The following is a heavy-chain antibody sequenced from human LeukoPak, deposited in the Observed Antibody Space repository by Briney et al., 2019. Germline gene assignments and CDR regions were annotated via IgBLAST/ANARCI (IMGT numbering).Heavy chain of an antibody. D-gene: IGHD3-9*01. CDR2: ISYDGSKK. V-gene: IGHV3-30*04. CDR1: GFTFSNYA. Sequence: GGSLRLSCAASGFTFSNYAMHWVRQAPGKGLEWVAVISYDGSKKDYADSVKGRFTISRDNSKNTLYLQMNSLRAEDTAVYYCARHEDYTYYDILTLGAFDIWGQGTMVTVSS. J-gene: IGHJ3*02. CDR3: ARHEDYTYYDILTLGAFDI.